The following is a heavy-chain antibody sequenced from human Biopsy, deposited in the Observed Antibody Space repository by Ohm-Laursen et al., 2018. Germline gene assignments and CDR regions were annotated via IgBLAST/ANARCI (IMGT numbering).Heavy chain of an antibody. CDR1: GVTLSGYA. CDR2: ITGGGNYI. D-gene: IGHD4-17*01. CDR3: ATAAYAPPYFDL. Sequence: GSLRLSCTVSGVTLSGYAMNWVRQAPGKGLEWVSSITGGGNYINYADSVRGRFTISRDNSKNSVYLVMSSLRAEDTAVYFCATAAYAPPYFDLWGRGTVVTVSS. V-gene: IGHV3-21*06. J-gene: IGHJ4*02.